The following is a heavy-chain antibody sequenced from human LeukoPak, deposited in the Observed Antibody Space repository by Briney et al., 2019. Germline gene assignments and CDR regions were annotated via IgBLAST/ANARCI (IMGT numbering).Heavy chain of an antibody. CDR3: AKTYSGSSNAFYYYYYGMDV. J-gene: IGHJ6*02. CDR1: GFTFSSYA. V-gene: IGHV3-23*01. Sequence: QPGGSLRLSCAASGFTFSSYAMSWVRQAPGKGLEWVSAISGSGGSTYYADSVKGRFTISRDNSKNTLYLQMNSLGAEDTAVYYCAKTYSGSSNAFYYYYYGMDVWGQGTTVTVSS. CDR2: ISGSGGST. D-gene: IGHD2-21*01.